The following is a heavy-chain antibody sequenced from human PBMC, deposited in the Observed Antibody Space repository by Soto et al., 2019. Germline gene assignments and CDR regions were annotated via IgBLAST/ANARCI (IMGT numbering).Heavy chain of an antibody. CDR3: AKCLLGYCSGGSCRTIFAY. CDR1: GFTFSSYA. CDR2: ISGSGGST. Sequence: GGSLRLSCAASGFTFSSYAMSWVRQAPGKGLEWVSAISGSGGSTYYADSVKGRFTISRDNSKNTLYLQMNSLRAEDTAVYYCAKCLLGYCSGGSCRTIFAYWGQGTLDTVSS. J-gene: IGHJ4*02. V-gene: IGHV3-23*01. D-gene: IGHD2-15*01.